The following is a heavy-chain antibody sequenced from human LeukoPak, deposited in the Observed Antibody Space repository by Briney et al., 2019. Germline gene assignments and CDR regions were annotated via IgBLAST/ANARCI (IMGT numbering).Heavy chain of an antibody. V-gene: IGHV4-61*01. CDR2: IYYSGST. CDR1: GGSVSSGSYY. Sequence: SETLSLTCTVSGGSVSSGSYYWSWIRQPPGKGLEWIGYIYYSGSTNYNPSLKSRVTISVDTSKNQFSLKLSSVTAADTAVYYCARDRTGPLSYYYGIDPWGQGTLVTVSS. CDR3: ARDRTGPLSYYYGIDP. D-gene: IGHD3-10*01. J-gene: IGHJ5*02.